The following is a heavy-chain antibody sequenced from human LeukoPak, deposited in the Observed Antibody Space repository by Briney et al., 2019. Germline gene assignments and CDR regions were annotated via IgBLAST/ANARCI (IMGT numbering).Heavy chain of an antibody. CDR3: AAPNVAVTANHYYYGMDV. Sequence: SVKVSCKASGGTFSSHAINWVRQAPGQGLEWMGRIIPMVAIPKYAQKFQDTVTMTADKSTSAVYPELVSLRSDDTAVYYCAAPNVAVTANHYYYGMDVWGQGTTVTVSS. D-gene: IGHD2-21*02. V-gene: IGHV1-69*04. CDR2: IIPMVAIP. J-gene: IGHJ6*02. CDR1: GGTFSSHA.